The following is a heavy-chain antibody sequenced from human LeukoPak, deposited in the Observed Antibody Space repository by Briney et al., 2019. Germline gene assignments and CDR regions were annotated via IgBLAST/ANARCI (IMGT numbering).Heavy chain of an antibody. CDR1: GDSVSSNSAG. CDR2: TYYRSKWFN. J-gene: IGHJ4*02. Sequence: SQTLSLTCAISGDSVSSNSAGWDWIRQSPSRGLEWLGRTYYRSKWFNDYAASVKSRITINPDTSENQFSLQLNSVTPEDTAVYYCTRAFLYSSSSAFDYWGQGTLVTVSS. CDR3: TRAFLYSSSSAFDY. D-gene: IGHD6-13*01. V-gene: IGHV6-1*01.